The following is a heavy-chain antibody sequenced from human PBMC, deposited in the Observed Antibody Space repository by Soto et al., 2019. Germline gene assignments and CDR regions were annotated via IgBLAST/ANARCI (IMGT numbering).Heavy chain of an antibody. CDR2: ISSGSAYI. CDR3: ARDQGGSYDSWFDP. Sequence: EVQVVESGGGLVKPGGSLRLSCTFTFSMYSMNWVRQAPGKGLEWVASISSGSAYIKYAESVKGRFTISRDNAKKSLHLQMNSLRAEDTAIYHCARDQGGSYDSWFDPWGQGTLVTRLL. D-gene: IGHD1-26*01. J-gene: IGHJ5*02. CDR1: TFSMYS. V-gene: IGHV3-21*01.